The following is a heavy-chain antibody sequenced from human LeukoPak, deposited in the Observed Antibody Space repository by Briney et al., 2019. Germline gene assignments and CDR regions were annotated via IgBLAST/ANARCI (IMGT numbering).Heavy chain of an antibody. CDR3: VKDGRRSPPC. Sequence: GGSLRLSCAASGFTFSNYVTSWVRQAPGKRPEWVSGINGGGGSTFYAESVKGRFTISRDNSKNTLYLQMSTLRVEDSAVYYCVKDGRRSPPCWGQGTRVTVSS. J-gene: IGHJ4*02. CDR2: INGGGGST. V-gene: IGHV3-23*01. D-gene: IGHD2-15*01. CDR1: GFTFSNYV.